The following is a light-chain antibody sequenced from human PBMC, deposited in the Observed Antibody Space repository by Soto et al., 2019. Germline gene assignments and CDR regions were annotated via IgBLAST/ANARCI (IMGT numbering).Light chain of an antibody. CDR1: QGISSY. V-gene: IGKV1-9*01. Sequence: DIQLTQSPSFLSASVGDRVTITCRASQGISSYLAWYQQKPWKAPKLLIYAASTLQSGVPSRFSGSGSGTEFTLTISSLQPEEFATYYCQQLNSYPHTFGQGTKLEIK. CDR3: QQLNSYPHT. CDR2: AAS. J-gene: IGKJ2*01.